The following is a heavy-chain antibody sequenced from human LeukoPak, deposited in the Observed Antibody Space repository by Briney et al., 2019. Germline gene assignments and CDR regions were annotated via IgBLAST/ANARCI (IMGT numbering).Heavy chain of an antibody. CDR1: GFTFSDYY. CDR3: AKQGYSNSVSYFDY. V-gene: IGHV3-11*01. D-gene: IGHD6-6*01. CDR2: ISSSGSTI. J-gene: IGHJ4*02. Sequence: GGSLRLSCAASGFTFSDYYMSWIRQAPGKGLEWVSYISSSGSTIYYADSVKGRFTISRDNAKNSLYLQMNSLRAEDTAVYCCAKQGYSNSVSYFDYWGQGALVSVSS.